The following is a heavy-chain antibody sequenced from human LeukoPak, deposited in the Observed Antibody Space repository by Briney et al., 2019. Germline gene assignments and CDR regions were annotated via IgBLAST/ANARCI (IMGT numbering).Heavy chain of an antibody. D-gene: IGHD2-8*01. J-gene: IGHJ6*03. CDR3: ARDPSPGYCTNGVCYKGGVYYYYMDV. Sequence: ASVTVSFTASGYTFTVHYMHWVRQAPGQGLEWMGWINPNSGGTNYAQKFQGRVTMTRDTSISTAYMELSRLRSDDTAVYYCARDPSPGYCTNGVCYKGGVYYYYMDVWGKGTTVTVSS. CDR2: INPNSGGT. V-gene: IGHV1-2*02. CDR1: GYTFTVHY.